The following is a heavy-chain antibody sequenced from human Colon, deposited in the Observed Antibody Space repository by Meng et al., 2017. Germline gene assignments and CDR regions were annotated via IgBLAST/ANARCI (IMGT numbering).Heavy chain of an antibody. D-gene: IGHD1-1*01. Sequence: VQLPGSGPGLVQPSGTRSLTCTVSGESISSDIWWSWVRQPPGKGLEWIGEVYHRGDTNYNPSLKSRVVISVVRSKNQFSLNLSSVTAADTAVYYCGRDQGRQLINHWGQGTLVTVSS. V-gene: IGHV4-4*02. CDR3: GRDQGRQLINH. CDR2: VYHRGDT. J-gene: IGHJ4*02. CDR1: GESISSDIW.